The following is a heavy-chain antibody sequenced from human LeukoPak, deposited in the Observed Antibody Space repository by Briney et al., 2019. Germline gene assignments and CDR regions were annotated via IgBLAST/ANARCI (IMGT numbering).Heavy chain of an antibody. D-gene: IGHD1-26*01. J-gene: IGHJ4*02. CDR1: GGSISSYY. V-gene: IGHV4-4*09. CDR2: IYTSGST. Sequence: SETLSLTCTVSGGSISSYYWSWIRQPPGKGLEWIGYIYTSGSTNYNPSLKSRVTISVDTSKNQFSLKLSSVTAADTAVYYCARQGSGSRAAFDYLGQGTLVTVSS. CDR3: ARQGSGSRAAFDY.